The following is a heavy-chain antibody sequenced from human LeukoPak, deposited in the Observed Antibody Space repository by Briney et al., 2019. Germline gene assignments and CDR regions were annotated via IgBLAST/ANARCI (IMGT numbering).Heavy chain of an antibody. J-gene: IGHJ3*01. D-gene: IGHD1-26*01. CDR1: GVSISTYY. V-gene: IGHV4-59*01. CDR3: ARENSDNHAFDV. Sequence: SETLSLTCTVSGVSISTYYWNWIRQPPGKGLEWIGFIYYSGSTRYNPSLKSRVTISVDTSNNQFSLNLKSLTAADTAVYFCARENSDNHAFDVWGQGAVVTVSS. CDR2: IYYSGST.